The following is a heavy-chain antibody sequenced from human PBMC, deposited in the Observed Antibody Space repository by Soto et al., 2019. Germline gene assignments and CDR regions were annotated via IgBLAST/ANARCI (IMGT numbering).Heavy chain of an antibody. CDR3: ARDALSHSSSWYGDAFDI. Sequence: QVQLVESGGGVVQPGRSLRLSCAASGFTFSSYGMHWVRQAPGKGLEWVAVIWYDGSNKYYADSVKGRFTISRDNSKNTLYLQMSSLRAEDTAVYYCARDALSHSSSWYGDAFDIWGQGTMVTVSS. CDR1: GFTFSSYG. V-gene: IGHV3-33*01. J-gene: IGHJ3*02. D-gene: IGHD6-13*01. CDR2: IWYDGSNK.